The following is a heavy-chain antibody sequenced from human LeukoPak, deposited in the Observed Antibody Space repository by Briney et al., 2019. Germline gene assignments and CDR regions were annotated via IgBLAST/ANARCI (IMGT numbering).Heavy chain of an antibody. CDR2: MRYDGTNE. CDR3: AKEFTIFGGPGYFDY. CDR1: GFIFSNYG. V-gene: IGHV3-30*02. J-gene: IGHJ4*02. Sequence: GGSLRLSCAASGFIFSNYGMHWVRQAAGKGLEWVAFMRYDGTNEYYAGSLKGRFSISRDNAKNRLYLQMNSLRAEDTAVYYCAKEFTIFGGPGYFDYWGQGALVTVSS. D-gene: IGHD3-3*01.